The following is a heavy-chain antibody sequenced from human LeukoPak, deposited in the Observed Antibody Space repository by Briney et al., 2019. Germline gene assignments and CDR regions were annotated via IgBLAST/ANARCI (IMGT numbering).Heavy chain of an antibody. V-gene: IGHV3-21*01. J-gene: IGHJ5*02. CDR2: ISSSSSYI. D-gene: IGHD3-10*01. Sequence: GGSLRLPCAASGFTFSSYGMHWVRQAPGKGLEWVSSISSSSSYIYYADSVKGRFTISRDNAKKSLYLQINSLRAEDNAVYYCGRKESYGSGGGWFDPWGPGNPGHRLL. CDR3: GRKESYGSGGGWFDP. CDR1: GFTFSSYG.